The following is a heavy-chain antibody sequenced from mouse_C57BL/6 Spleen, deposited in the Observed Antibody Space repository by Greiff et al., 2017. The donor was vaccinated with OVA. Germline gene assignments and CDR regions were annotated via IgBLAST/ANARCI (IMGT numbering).Heavy chain of an antibody. CDR2: IYPGDGDT. J-gene: IGHJ2*01. CDR3: ARSGFNYYGSSYYFDY. D-gene: IGHD1-1*01. V-gene: IGHV1-82*01. Sequence: VQLQQSGPELVKPGASVKISCKASGYAFSSSWMNWVKQRPGKGLEWIGRIYPGDGDTNYNGKFKGKATLTADKSSSTAYMQLSSLTSEDSAVYFCARSGFNYYGSSYYFDYWGQGTTLTVSS. CDR1: GYAFSSSW.